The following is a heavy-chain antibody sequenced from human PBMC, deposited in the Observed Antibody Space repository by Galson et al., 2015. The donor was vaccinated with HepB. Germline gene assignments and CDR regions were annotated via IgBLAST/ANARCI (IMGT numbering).Heavy chain of an antibody. V-gene: IGHV1-69*06. D-gene: IGHD3-22*01. CDR1: GGTFSSYA. J-gene: IGHJ4*02. CDR3: AGNYDSSGYYGDY. CDR2: IIPIFGTA. Sequence: SVKVSCKASGGTFSSYAISWVRQAPGQGLEWMGGIIPIFGTANYAQKFQGRVTITADKSTSTAYMELSSLRSEDTAVYYCAGNYDSSGYYGDYWGQGTLVTVSS.